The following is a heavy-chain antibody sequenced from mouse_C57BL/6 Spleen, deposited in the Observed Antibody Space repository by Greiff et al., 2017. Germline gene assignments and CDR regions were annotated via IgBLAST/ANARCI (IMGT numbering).Heavy chain of an antibody. CDR3: ARVGGIYDDYAMDY. V-gene: IGHV1-50*01. D-gene: IGHD2-3*01. J-gene: IGHJ4*01. Sequence: QVQLQQPGAELVKPGASVKLSCKASGYTFTSYWMQWVKQRPGQGLEWIGEIDPSDSYTNYNQKFKGKATLTVDTSSSTAYMQLSSLTSEDSAVYYCARVGGIYDDYAMDYWGQGTSVTVSS. CDR1: GYTFTSYW. CDR2: IDPSDSYT.